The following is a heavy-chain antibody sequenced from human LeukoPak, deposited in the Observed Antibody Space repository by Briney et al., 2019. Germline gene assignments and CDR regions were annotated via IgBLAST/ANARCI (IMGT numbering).Heavy chain of an antibody. Sequence: GGSLRLSCAASGFTFSTYGMSWVRQAPRKGLEWVSVIFGRDSTTYYADSVKGRFTISRDNSKNTLYLQMDSLRAEDTVVYYCAKDQRPDSGYDIDYWGQGTLVTVSS. D-gene: IGHD5-12*01. CDR1: GFTFSTYG. CDR2: IFGRDSTT. CDR3: AKDQRPDSGYDIDY. J-gene: IGHJ4*02. V-gene: IGHV3-23*01.